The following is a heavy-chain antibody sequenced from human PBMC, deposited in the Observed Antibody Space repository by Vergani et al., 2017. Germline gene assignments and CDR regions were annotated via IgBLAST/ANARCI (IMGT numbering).Heavy chain of an antibody. CDR3: ARDRATVVTNWFDP. V-gene: IGHV3-48*01. CDR1: GSTFSSYS. CDR2: ISSSSSTI. Sequence: EVQLVESGGGLVQPGGSLRLSCAASGSTFSSYSMNWVRQAPGKGLEWVSYISSSSSTIYYADSVKGRFTISRDNAKNSLYLQMNSLRAEDTAVYYCARDRATVVTNWFDPWGQGTLVTVSS. D-gene: IGHD4-23*01. J-gene: IGHJ5*02.